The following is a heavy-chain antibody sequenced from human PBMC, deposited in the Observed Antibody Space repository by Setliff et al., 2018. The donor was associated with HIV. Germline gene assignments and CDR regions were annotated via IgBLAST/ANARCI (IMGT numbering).Heavy chain of an antibody. Sequence: KTSETLSLTCAVYGASLSPYFWHWIRQSPGKGLEWIGEISHNGGFNYSPSLESRLTMSVDTPRNQVSLNLSAVTAADTAIYYCVRGANFYTPRKRIFDYWDQGMSVTVSS. J-gene: IGHJ4*02. D-gene: IGHD3-3*01. CDR1: GASLSPYF. CDR3: VRGANFYTPRKRIFDY. CDR2: ISHNGGF. V-gene: IGHV4-34*01.